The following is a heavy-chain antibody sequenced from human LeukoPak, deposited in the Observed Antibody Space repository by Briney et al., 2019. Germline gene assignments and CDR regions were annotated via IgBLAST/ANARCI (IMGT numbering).Heavy chain of an antibody. J-gene: IGHJ4*02. Sequence: TSETLSLTCAVYGGSFSGYYWSWIRQPPGKGLEWIGEINHSGSTNYNPSLKSRVTISVDTSKNQFSLKLSSVTAADTAVYYCARLMVRGVTSRNFDYWGQGTLVTVSS. CDR3: ARLMVRGVTSRNFDY. CDR2: INHSGST. D-gene: IGHD3-10*01. CDR1: GGSFSGYY. V-gene: IGHV4-34*01.